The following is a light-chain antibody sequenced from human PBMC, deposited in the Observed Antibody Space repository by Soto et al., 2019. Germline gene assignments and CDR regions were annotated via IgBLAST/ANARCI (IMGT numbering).Light chain of an antibody. Sequence: AIQLTQSPSSLSASVGDRVIITCRASQGIHTALAWYQQKPGNAPMLLIYDASTVEAGVPSRFSGSGSGTEFTLTISSLQPDDFATYYCQQYNSYSWTFGQGTKVDIK. J-gene: IGKJ1*01. CDR3: QQYNSYSWT. CDR2: DAS. CDR1: QGIHTA. V-gene: IGKV1-13*02.